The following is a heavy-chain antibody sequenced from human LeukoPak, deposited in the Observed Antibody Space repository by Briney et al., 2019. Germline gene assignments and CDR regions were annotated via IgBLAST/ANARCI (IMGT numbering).Heavy chain of an antibody. Sequence: GGSLRLSCAASGFTFSSYSMNWVRQAPGKGLEWVSSISSSSSYIYYADSVKGRFTISRDNAKNSLYLQMNSLRAEDTAVYYCARDRYSSSWTIDYWGQGTLVTVSS. CDR3: ARDRYSSSWTIDY. V-gene: IGHV3-21*01. D-gene: IGHD6-13*01. CDR1: GFTFSSYS. CDR2: ISSSSSYI. J-gene: IGHJ4*02.